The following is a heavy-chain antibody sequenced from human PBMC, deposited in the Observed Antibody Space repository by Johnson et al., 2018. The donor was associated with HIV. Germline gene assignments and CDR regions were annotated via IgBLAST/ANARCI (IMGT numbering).Heavy chain of an antibody. D-gene: IGHD2-21*02. CDR3: ARDPAYCGGDWCGAFDI. V-gene: IGHV3-74*01. CDR1: GFTFSSYW. Sequence: VQLVESGGGLVQPGGSLRLSCAASGFTFSSYWMHWVRQAPGKGLVWVSRINSDGSSTNYADSVKGRFTISRDNAKNTLYLQMNSLRAEDTAVYYCARDPAYCGGDWCGAFDIWGQGTMVTVSS. CDR2: INSDGSST. J-gene: IGHJ3*02.